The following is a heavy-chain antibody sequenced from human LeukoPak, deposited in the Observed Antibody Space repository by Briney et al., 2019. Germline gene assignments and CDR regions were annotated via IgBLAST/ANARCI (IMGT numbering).Heavy chain of an antibody. D-gene: IGHD4-23*01. CDR1: GFSFNPYS. CDR2: ISSSGITI. J-gene: IGHJ4*02. CDR3: ARRSGGAYHYDY. Sequence: PGGSLRLSCAASGFSFNPYSMIWVRQAPGKGLEWVSYISSSGITIYYADSVKGRFTISRDNARNSLFLQMNSLRDDDTAVYYCARRSGGAYHYDYWGQGTLVTVSS. V-gene: IGHV3-48*02.